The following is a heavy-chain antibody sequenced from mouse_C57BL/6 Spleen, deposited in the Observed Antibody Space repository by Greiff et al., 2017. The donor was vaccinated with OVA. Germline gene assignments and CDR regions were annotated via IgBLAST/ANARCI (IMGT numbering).Heavy chain of an antibody. CDR3: ARRSLYFWYFDV. CDR2: IDPSDSYP. D-gene: IGHD6-1*01. V-gene: IGHV1-50*01. Sequence: QVQLQQPGAELVKPGASVKLSCKASGYTFTSYWMQWVKQRPGRGLEWIGEIDPSDSYPNYNQKFKGKATLTVDTSSSTAYMQLSSLTSEDSAVYYCARRSLYFWYFDVWGTGTTVTVSS. J-gene: IGHJ1*03. CDR1: GYTFTSYW.